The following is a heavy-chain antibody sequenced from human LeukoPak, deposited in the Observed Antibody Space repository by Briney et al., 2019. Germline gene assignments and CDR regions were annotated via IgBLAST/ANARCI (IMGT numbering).Heavy chain of an antibody. J-gene: IGHJ4*02. Sequence: PGGSLRLSCAASGFTFSSYALHWVRQAPGKGLEWVAVISYDGSNKYYADSVKGRFTISRDNSKNTLYLQMNSLRAEDTAVYYCARDGGVDFDWLLPQYYFDYWGQGILVTVSS. CDR1: GFTFSSYA. V-gene: IGHV3-30-3*01. D-gene: IGHD3-9*01. CDR3: ARDGGVDFDWLLPQYYFDY. CDR2: ISYDGSNK.